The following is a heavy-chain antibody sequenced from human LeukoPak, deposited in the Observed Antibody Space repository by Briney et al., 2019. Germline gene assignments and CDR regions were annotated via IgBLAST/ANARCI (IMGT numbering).Heavy chain of an antibody. Sequence: GASVKVSCKASGGTFISYAISWVRQAPGQGLEWMGGIIPIFGTANYAQKFQGRVTITADESTSTAYMELSSLRSEDTAVYYCARVKGYDSSGYYYESAFDIWGQGTMVTVSS. CDR2: IIPIFGTA. V-gene: IGHV1-69*13. CDR1: GGTFISYA. D-gene: IGHD3-22*01. J-gene: IGHJ3*02. CDR3: ARVKGYDSSGYYYESAFDI.